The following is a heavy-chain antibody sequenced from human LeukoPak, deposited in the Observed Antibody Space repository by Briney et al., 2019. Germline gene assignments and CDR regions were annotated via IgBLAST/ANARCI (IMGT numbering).Heavy chain of an antibody. Sequence: GESLKISCKGSGYSFTSYWIGWVRQMPGKGLEWMGIIYPGDSDTRYSPSFQGQVTISADKSISTAYLQWSSLKASDTTMYNSERHVAEYCSGGSCYSEASFDYWGQGTLVTVSS. CDR1: GYSFTSYW. V-gene: IGHV5-51*01. J-gene: IGHJ4*02. CDR3: ERHVAEYCSGGSCYSEASFDY. CDR2: IYPGDSDT. D-gene: IGHD2-15*01.